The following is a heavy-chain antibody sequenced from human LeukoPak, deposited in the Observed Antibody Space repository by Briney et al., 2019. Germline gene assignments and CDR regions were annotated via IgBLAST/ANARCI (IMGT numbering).Heavy chain of an antibody. Sequence: SETLSLTCTVSGGSISSYYWSWIRQPPGKGLEWIGYIYYSGSTYYSPSLKSRLTISVDTSKNQFSLKLSSVTAADTAVYYCARTYGSSGLGYFDLWGRGTLVTVSS. CDR1: GGSISSYY. V-gene: IGHV4-59*01. CDR2: IYYSGST. D-gene: IGHD6-13*01. J-gene: IGHJ2*01. CDR3: ARTYGSSGLGYFDL.